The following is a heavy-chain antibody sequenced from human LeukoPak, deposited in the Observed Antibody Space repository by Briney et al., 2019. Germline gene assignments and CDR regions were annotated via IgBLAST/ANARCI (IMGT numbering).Heavy chain of an antibody. V-gene: IGHV1-18*01. CDR1: GYTFTSYD. Sequence: ASVKVSCKASGYTFTSYDISWVRQAPGQGLEWMGWISAYNGNTNYAQKLQGRVTMTTDTSTSTAYMELRSLRSDDTAVYYCARDAYYDFWSGYYRFDYWGQGTLVTVSS. CDR2: ISAYNGNT. CDR3: ARDAYYDFWSGYYRFDY. J-gene: IGHJ4*02. D-gene: IGHD3-3*01.